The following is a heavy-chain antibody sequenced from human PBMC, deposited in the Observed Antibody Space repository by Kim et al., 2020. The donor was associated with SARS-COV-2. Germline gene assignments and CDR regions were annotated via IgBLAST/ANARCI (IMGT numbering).Heavy chain of an antibody. CDR2: ISSGSSYI. V-gene: IGHV3-21*01. CDR3: ARPLSYEILTGSGRDV. J-gene: IGHJ6*02. D-gene: IGHD3-9*01. Sequence: GGSLRLSCAASGFTFSNYSMAWVRQAPGKGLEWVSSISSGSSYIYYADSLKGRFTISRDNAKKSLYLQMNSLRAEDTAVYYCARPLSYEILTGSGRDVWGQGPTVTV. CDR1: GFTFSNYS.